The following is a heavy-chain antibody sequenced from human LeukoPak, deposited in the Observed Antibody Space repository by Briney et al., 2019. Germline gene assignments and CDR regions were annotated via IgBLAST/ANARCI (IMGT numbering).Heavy chain of an antibody. CDR1: GYTFTAYY. CDR2: INPNTGDT. D-gene: IGHD5-18*01. CDR3: ARSADGYTCGHFDF. Sequence: ASVEVSCKASGYTFTAYYMHWVRQAPGQGLEWMGWINPNTGDTNYAQNFQGRVTMNRDTSISTAYMEPSSLRSDDTAVYYCARSADGYTCGHFDFWGQGTLVTVSS. V-gene: IGHV1-2*02. J-gene: IGHJ4*02.